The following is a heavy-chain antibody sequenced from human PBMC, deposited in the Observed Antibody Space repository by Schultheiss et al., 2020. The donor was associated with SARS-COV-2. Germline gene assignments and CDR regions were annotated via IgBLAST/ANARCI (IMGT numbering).Heavy chain of an antibody. CDR3: ARDPVDTAMGPSGAFDI. J-gene: IGHJ3*02. Sequence: GGSLRLSCAASGFTFSNAWMSWVRQAPGKGLEWVGRIKSKTDGGTTEYAASVKGRFTISRDDSKSIAYLQMNSLRAEDTAVYYCARDPVDTAMGPSGAFDIWGQGTMVTVSS. D-gene: IGHD5-18*01. CDR2: IKSKTDGGTT. V-gene: IGHV3-15*01. CDR1: GFTFSNAW.